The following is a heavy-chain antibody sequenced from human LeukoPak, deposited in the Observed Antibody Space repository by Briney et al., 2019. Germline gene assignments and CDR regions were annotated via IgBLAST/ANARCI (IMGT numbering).Heavy chain of an antibody. V-gene: IGHV1-2*02. Sequence: ASMKVSCKASGYTFTGYYMHWVRQAPGQGLEWMGWINPNSGGTNYAQKFQGRVTMTRDTSISTAYMELSRLRSDDTAVYYCAREWDSYCSSTSCSWGQGTLVTVSS. CDR3: AREWDSYCSSTSCS. CDR1: GYTFTGYY. J-gene: IGHJ5*02. D-gene: IGHD2-2*01. CDR2: INPNSGGT.